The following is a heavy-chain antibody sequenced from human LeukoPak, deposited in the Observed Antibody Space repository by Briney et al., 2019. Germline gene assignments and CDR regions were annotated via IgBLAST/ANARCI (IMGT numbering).Heavy chain of an antibody. J-gene: IGHJ4*02. D-gene: IGHD5-24*01. CDR2: ISWNRASI. Sequence: GGSLRLSCAASGITFDDYAMHWVRQAPGKGLEWVSGISWNRASIGYADSVKGRFTISRDNAKNSLDLQMNSLRAEDTAFYFCAKDIDGLLGFWGQGTLVTVSS. CDR3: AKDIDGLLGF. CDR1: GITFDDYA. V-gene: IGHV3-9*01.